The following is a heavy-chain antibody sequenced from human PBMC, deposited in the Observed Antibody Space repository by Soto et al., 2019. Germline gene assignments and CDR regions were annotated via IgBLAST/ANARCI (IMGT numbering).Heavy chain of an antibody. CDR3: ARGGVY. CDR1: GFTFMSHE. J-gene: IGHJ1*01. Sequence: GSLRLSCEATGFTFMSHEMNWIRQTPGKRLEWIAKISGSGSTINYADSVKGRFTISRDNVQRTLHLQMDSLRVEDTGVYYCARGGVYWGRGTLVTV. D-gene: IGHD2-8*01. CDR2: ISGSGSTI. V-gene: IGHV3-48*03.